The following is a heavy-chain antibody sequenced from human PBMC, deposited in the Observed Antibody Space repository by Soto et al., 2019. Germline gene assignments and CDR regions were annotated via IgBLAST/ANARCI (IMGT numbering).Heavy chain of an antibody. V-gene: IGHV3-15*07. Sequence: PGGSLRLSCAASGFTFSNAWMNWFRQAPGKGLEWVGRIKSKTDGGTIDYAAPVKGRFTISRDDSKNTLYLQMNSLKTEDTAVYYCTTDSPNGWGLGYWGQGTLVTVSS. CDR1: GFTFSNAW. CDR2: IKSKTDGGTI. CDR3: TTDSPNGWGLGY. J-gene: IGHJ4*02. D-gene: IGHD6-19*01.